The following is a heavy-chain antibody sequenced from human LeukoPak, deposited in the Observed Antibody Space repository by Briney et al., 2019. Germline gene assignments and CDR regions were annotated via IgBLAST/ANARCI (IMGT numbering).Heavy chain of an antibody. J-gene: IGHJ4*02. CDR2: ISSSRSTI. CDR1: GFTFSSYS. D-gene: IGHD3-9*01. CDR3: ASDQRYAFDY. Sequence: GGSLRLSCAASGFTFSSYSMNWVRQAPGKGLEWVSYISSSRSTIYYADSVKGRVTISRDDAKNTLYLHMNSLRDDDTAVYYCASDQRYAFDYWGQGILVTVSS. V-gene: IGHV3-48*02.